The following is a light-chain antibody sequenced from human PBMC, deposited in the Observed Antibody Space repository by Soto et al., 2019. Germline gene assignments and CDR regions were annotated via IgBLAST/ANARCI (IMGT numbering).Light chain of an antibody. CDR1: SSDVGGYNY. Sequence: QSALTQPASVSGSPGQAITISCTGTSSDVGGYNYVSWYQQHPNKAPKLMIYDVTNRPSGVSNRFSGSKSGNMASLTISGLQAEDEADYYCCSYTSSATWLFGGGTKVTVL. J-gene: IGLJ3*02. V-gene: IGLV2-14*03. CDR3: CSYTSSATWL. CDR2: DVT.